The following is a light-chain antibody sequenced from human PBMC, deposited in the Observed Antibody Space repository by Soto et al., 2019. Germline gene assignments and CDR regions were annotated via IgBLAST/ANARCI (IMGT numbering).Light chain of an antibody. V-gene: IGLV2-14*01. CDR2: EVP. CDR1: SMTFGANNY. CDR3: SSYTSSDTLV. J-gene: IGLJ1*01. Sequence: QSALTQPASVSGSPGQRSTISAPETSMTFGANNYVSWYQQPPGEAPKLMIYEVPDRPSGVSNRFPGSKSGNTASLTISGLQAEDEADYYCSSYTSSDTLVFGTGTKLTVL.